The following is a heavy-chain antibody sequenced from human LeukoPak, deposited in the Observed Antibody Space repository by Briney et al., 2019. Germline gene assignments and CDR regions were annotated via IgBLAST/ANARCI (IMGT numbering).Heavy chain of an antibody. J-gene: IGHJ4*02. CDR3: AIEEPLFGVVTSPDY. D-gene: IGHD3-3*01. CDR2: ISSSSSYI. V-gene: IGHV3-21*01. Sequence: PGGSLRLSCAASGFTFSSYSMNWVRQAPGKGLEWVSSISSSSSYIYYADSVKGRFTISRDNAKNSLYLQMNSLRAEDTAVYYCAIEEPLFGVVTSPDYWGQGTLVTVSS. CDR1: GFTFSSYS.